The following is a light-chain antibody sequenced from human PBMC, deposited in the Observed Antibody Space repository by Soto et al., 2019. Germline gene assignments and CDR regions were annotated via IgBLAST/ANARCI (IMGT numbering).Light chain of an antibody. Sequence: EIVLTQSPGTLSLSPGERATLSCRASQSVTSGYLAWYQQQPNLAPRLLIYGASYRATDIPDRFSGGGSGTDFTLTISRLEPEDFAVYYCQHYSSSPPAITFGQGTRVEIK. J-gene: IGKJ5*01. CDR1: QSVTSGY. CDR3: QHYSSSPPAIT. V-gene: IGKV3-20*01. CDR2: GAS.